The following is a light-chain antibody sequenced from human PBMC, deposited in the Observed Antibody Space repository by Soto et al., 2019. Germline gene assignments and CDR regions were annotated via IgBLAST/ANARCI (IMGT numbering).Light chain of an antibody. CDR2: AAT. Sequence: DIQLTQSPSSLSASVGDRVTITCRASQTIGTYVNWYQHKPGTAPKVLIYAATYLQNGVPSRFSGTGSGADFTLTISSLQPEDFATYYCQQNFNFPRTFGQGTKVDIK. V-gene: IGKV1-39*01. J-gene: IGKJ1*01. CDR1: QTIGTY. CDR3: QQNFNFPRT.